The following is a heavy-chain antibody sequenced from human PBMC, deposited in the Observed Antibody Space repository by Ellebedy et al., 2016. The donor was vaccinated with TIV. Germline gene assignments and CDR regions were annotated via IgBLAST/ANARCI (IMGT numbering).Heavy chain of an antibody. V-gene: IGHV3-23*01. D-gene: IGHD1-26*01. Sequence: GESLKISXAASGFTFSSYAMSWVRQAPGKGLEWVSAISGSGGSTYYADSVKGRFTISRDNSKNTLYLQMNSLRAEDTAVYYCARDRSKWAGAFDIWGQGTMVTVSS. CDR2: ISGSGGST. CDR1: GFTFSSYA. J-gene: IGHJ3*02. CDR3: ARDRSKWAGAFDI.